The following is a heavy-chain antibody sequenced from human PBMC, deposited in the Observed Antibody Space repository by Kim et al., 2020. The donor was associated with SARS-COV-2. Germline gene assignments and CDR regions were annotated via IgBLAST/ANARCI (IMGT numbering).Heavy chain of an antibody. J-gene: IGHJ4*02. D-gene: IGHD3-10*01. Sequence: GGSLRLSCTASGFTFGDYAMSWFRQAPGKGLEWVGFIRSKAYGGTTEYAASVKGRFTISRDDSKSIAYLQMNSLKTEDTAVYYCTRDFRVVRGVGADYWGQGTLVTVSS. V-gene: IGHV3-49*03. CDR3: TRDFRVVRGVGADY. CDR1: GFTFGDYA. CDR2: IRSKAYGGTT.